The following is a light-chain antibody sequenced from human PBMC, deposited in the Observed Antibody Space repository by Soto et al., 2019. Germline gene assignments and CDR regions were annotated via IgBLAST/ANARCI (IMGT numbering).Light chain of an antibody. CDR1: SSDVGGYNY. Sequence: QSALTQPASVSGSPGQSITISCTGTSSDVGGYNYVSWYQQHPGKAPKLMIYDVSNRPSGVSNRFSGSKSGNTASLTISGLQAEDEGDYYCSSYTRSSTLGVVFGGGTKLTVL. CDR2: DVS. CDR3: SSYTRSSTLGVV. V-gene: IGLV2-14*01. J-gene: IGLJ2*01.